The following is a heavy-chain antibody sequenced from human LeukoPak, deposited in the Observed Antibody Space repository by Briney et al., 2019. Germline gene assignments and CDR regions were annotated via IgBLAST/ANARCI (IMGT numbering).Heavy chain of an antibody. J-gene: IGHJ5*02. CDR2: IRHDGTDQ. Sequence: PGGSLRLSCVRSGFTFSVHWVRQVPGKGLEWLTFIRHDGTDQHYADSVRGRFTISRDNSKNTVYLQMNSLRPEDTALYYCAKDGNWASVSWGQGTLVTVSS. CDR3: AKDGNWASVS. V-gene: IGHV3-30*02. CDR1: GFTFS. D-gene: IGHD7-27*01.